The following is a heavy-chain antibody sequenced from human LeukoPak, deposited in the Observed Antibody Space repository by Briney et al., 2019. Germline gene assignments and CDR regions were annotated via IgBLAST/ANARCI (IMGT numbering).Heavy chain of an antibody. D-gene: IGHD5-12*01. CDR2: MNPNSGNT. V-gene: IGHV1-8*01. CDR3: ARGGLRFICSDH. Sequence: ASVKVSCKASGYTFTSYDINWVRQATGQGLEWMGWMNPNSGNTGYAQKFKGRVTMTRNTSISTAYMELSSLRSEDTAVYYCARGGLRFICSDHWGQGTLVTVSS. CDR1: GYTFTSYD. J-gene: IGHJ4*02.